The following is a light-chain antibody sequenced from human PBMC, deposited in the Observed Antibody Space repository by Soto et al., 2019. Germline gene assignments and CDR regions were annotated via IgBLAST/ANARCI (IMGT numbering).Light chain of an antibody. CDR3: CSFAGSNLFV. V-gene: IGLV2-23*01. J-gene: IGLJ1*01. Sequence: QSVLTQPASVSGSPGQSITISCTGTSSDVGSYNLVSWYQQHPGKAPKLMIYEGSKRPSGVSNRFSGSKSGNTASLTISGLQAEDEADYYCCSFAGSNLFVFGTGTKVTVL. CDR1: SSDVGSYNL. CDR2: EGS.